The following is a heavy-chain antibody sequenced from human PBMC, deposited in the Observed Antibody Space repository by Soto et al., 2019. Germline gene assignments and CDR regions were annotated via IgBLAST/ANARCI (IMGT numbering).Heavy chain of an antibody. CDR2: ISAYNGNT. V-gene: IGHV1-18*01. D-gene: IGHD3-22*01. J-gene: IGHJ4*02. CDR3: AREAYYYDSSGRNQIFDY. CDR1: GYTFTSYG. Sequence: GASVKVSCKASGYTFTSYGISWVRQAPGQGLEWMGWISAYNGNTNYAQKLQGRVTMTTDTSTSTAYMELRSLRSDDTAVYYCAREAYYYDSSGRNQIFDYWGQGTLVTVS.